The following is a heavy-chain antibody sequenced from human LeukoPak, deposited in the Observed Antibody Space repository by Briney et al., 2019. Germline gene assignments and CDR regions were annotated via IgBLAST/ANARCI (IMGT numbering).Heavy chain of an antibody. CDR2: TRNKANSYTT. J-gene: IGHJ4*02. CDR1: EFTFSDHC. CDR3: ARWDSAVTGYY. Sequence: GGSLRLSCAATEFTFSDHCMDWVRQAPGKGLEWIGRTRNKANSYTTEYAASVKGRFTISRDDSKNSLYLQMNSLKTEDTAVYYCARWDSAVTGYYWGQGTLVTVSS. D-gene: IGHD3-9*01. V-gene: IGHV3-72*01.